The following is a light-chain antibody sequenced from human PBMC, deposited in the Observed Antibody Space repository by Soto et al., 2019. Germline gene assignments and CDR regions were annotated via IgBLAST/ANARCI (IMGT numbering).Light chain of an antibody. CDR2: WAS. CDR3: QQYYSPPPT. V-gene: IGKV4-1*01. J-gene: IGKJ4*01. CDR1: QSVLYSSNNKNY. Sequence: DIVMTQSPDSLAVSLGERATINCKSSQSVLYSSNNKNYLAWYQQKPGQPPKLLIYWASTRESGVPDRFSGSGSGTDFTLTISSLQAEDVAVYYCQQYYSPPPTFGGGNKVEIK.